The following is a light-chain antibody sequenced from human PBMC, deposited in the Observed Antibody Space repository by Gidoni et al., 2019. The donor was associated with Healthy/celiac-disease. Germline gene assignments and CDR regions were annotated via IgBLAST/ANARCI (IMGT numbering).Light chain of an antibody. J-gene: IGKJ1*01. CDR3: MQALHRWT. CDR2: LGS. Sequence: DIVMTPSPLSLPVTPGEPASISCRSSQSLLHSNGYNYLDWYLQKPGQSPQLLIYLGSNRAFGVPDRFSGSGSGTDFTLKISRVEAEDVGVYYCMQALHRWTFGQGTKVEIK. CDR1: QSLLHSNGYNY. V-gene: IGKV2-28*01.